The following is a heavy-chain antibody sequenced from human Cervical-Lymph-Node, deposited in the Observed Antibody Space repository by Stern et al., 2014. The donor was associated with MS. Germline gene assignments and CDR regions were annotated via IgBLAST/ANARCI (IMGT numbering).Heavy chain of an antibody. Sequence: QLKLQESGPGLVKPSETLSLTCTVSGGSITNYYWSWIRQPPGKGLEWIGDIYYSGSTNYNPSLKIRVTISVDTSKNQFSLKLSSVTAADTAVYYCARDKGMFFLWGQGTLVTVSS. CDR2: IYYSGST. CDR1: GGSITNYY. V-gene: IGHV4-59*01. D-gene: IGHD2/OR15-2a*01. J-gene: IGHJ4*01. CDR3: ARDKGMFFL.